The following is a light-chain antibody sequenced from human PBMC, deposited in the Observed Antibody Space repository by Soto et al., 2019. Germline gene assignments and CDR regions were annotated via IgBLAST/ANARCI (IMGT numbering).Light chain of an antibody. CDR2: GAS. V-gene: IGKV3D-15*01. CDR1: QSVSSN. J-gene: IGKJ5*01. CDR3: QQYNNWPPIT. Sequence: EIVMTQSPATLSVSPGERATLSCRASQSVSSNLAWYQQKPGQAPRLLIYGASTRATGIPARFSGSGSGTEFTLNISSLQSEDFAAYYCQQYNNWPPITLAQGTRLEIK.